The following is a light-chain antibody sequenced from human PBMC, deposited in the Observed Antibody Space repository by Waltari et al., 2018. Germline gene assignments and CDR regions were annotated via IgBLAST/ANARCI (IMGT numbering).Light chain of an antibody. CDR1: SSNIGSNT. J-gene: IGLJ3*02. CDR2: SNN. CDR3: AAWDDSLNGLLV. Sequence: QSVLTQPPSASGTPGQRVTISCSGSSSNIGSNTVNWYQQLPGTAPQLLNYSNNQRPSGVPDRFSGSKSGTSASLAIRGLQSEDEADYYWAAWDDSLNGLLVFGGGTKLTVL. V-gene: IGLV1-44*01.